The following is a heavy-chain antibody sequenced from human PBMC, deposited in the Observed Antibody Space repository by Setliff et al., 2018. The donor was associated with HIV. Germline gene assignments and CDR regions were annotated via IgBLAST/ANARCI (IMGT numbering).Heavy chain of an antibody. Sequence: ASVKVSCKASGYTFTSYGISWVRQAPGQGLEWMGWISAYNGNTNYAQKLQGRVTITADESTSTAYMELSSLTSEDTALYYCATGGGIHTGAAANFDYWGQGTLVTVSS. CDR3: ATGGGIHTGAAANFDY. J-gene: IGHJ4*02. D-gene: IGHD2-15*01. CDR2: ISAYNGNT. CDR1: GYTFTSYG. V-gene: IGHV1-18*01.